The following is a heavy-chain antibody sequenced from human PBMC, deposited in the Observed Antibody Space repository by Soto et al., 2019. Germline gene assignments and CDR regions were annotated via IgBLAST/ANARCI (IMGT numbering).Heavy chain of an antibody. CDR3: ARGWGYDTSDYYYAY. D-gene: IGHD3-22*01. V-gene: IGHV1-69*01. Sequence: QVQLVQSGAEVRKPGSSVKVSCKASGGTFSRHAISWVRQAPGQGLEGMGGIIPNFRTANHAQKFQGRVTIIADESTSTAYMELSSLGSEDTAIYYCARGWGYDTSDYYYAYWGQGTLVIVSS. CDR2: IIPNFRTA. CDR1: GGTFSRHA. J-gene: IGHJ4*02.